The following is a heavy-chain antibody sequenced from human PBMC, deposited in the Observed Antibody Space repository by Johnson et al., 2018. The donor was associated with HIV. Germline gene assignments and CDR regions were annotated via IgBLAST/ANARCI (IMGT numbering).Heavy chain of an antibody. CDR3: ASWPHGSGSYQIDI. J-gene: IGHJ3*02. Sequence: QVQLVESGGGLVHPGGSLRLSCATSGFTFSSYGMHWVRQAPGKGLEWVAFIQHDGKKELYGDSVKGRFTISRDNAKNSLYLQMNSLRAEDTAVYYCASWPHGSGSYQIDIWGQGTMVTVSS. V-gene: IGHV3-30*02. CDR2: IQHDGKKE. CDR1: GFTFSSYG. D-gene: IGHD3-10*01.